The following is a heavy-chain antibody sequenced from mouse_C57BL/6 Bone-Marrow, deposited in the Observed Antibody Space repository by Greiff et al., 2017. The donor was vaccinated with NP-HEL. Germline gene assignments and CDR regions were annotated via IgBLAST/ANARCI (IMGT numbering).Heavy chain of an antibody. D-gene: IGHD1-1*01. J-gene: IGHJ1*03. CDR2: INPNNGGT. Sequence: DVQLQESGPELVKPGASVKMSCKASGYTFTDYNMHWVKQSHGKSLEWIGYINPNNGGTSYNQKFKGKATLTVNKSSSTAYMELRSLTSEDSAVYYCANYYGSSYPWYFDVWGTGTTVTVSS. V-gene: IGHV1-22*01. CDR3: ANYYGSSYPWYFDV. CDR1: GYTFTDYN.